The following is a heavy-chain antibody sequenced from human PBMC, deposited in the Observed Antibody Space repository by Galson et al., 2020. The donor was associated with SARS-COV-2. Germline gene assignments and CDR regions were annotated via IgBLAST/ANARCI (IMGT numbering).Heavy chain of an antibody. CDR1: GYTLTELS. Sequence: ASVKVSCKVSGYTLTELSMHWVRQAPGKGLEWMGGFDPEDGETIYAQKFQGRVTMTEDTSTDTAYMERSSLRSEDTAVYYCATTSPHGGANWFVPWGQGTLVTVSS. V-gene: IGHV1-24*01. CDR3: ATTSPHGGANWFVP. J-gene: IGHJ5*02. CDR2: FDPEDGET. D-gene: IGHD2-15*01.